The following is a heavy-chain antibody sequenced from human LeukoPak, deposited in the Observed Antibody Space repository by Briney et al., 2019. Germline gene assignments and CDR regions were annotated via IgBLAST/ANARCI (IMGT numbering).Heavy chain of an antibody. V-gene: IGHV1-2*02. CDR1: GYTFTGYY. CDR2: INPNSGGT. D-gene: IGHD2-15*01. CDR3: ATVVAAATPMAGFDY. Sequence: ASVKVSCKASGYTFTGYYMHWVRQAPGQGLEWMGWINPNSGGTNYAQKFQGRVTMTRDTSISTAYMELSGLRSDDTAVYYCATVVAAATPMAGFDYWGQGTLVTVPS. J-gene: IGHJ4*02.